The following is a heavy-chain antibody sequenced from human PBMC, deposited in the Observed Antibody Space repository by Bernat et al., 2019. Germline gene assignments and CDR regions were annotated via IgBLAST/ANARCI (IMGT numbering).Heavy chain of an antibody. CDR2: IWYDGSNK. Sequence: QVQLVESGGGVVQPGRSLRLSCAASGFTFSSYGMHWVRQAPGKGLEWVAVIWYDGSNKYYADSVKGRFTISRDNSKNTLYLQMNSLRAEDTAVYYCARGTPINDFWSDAPMDVWDKGTTVTVSS. V-gene: IGHV3-33*01. J-gene: IGHJ6*03. D-gene: IGHD3-3*01. CDR3: ARGTPINDFWSDAPMDV. CDR1: GFTFSSYG.